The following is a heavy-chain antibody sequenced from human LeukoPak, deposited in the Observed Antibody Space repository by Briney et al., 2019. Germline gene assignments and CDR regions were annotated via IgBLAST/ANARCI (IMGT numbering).Heavy chain of an antibody. CDR3: ARDRTYYYDSRAFDI. CDR1: GYTFTGYY. J-gene: IGHJ3*02. CDR2: INPNSGGT. Sequence: ASVKVSCKASGYTFTGYYMHWVRQAPGQGPEWMGWINPNSGGTNYAQKFQGRVTMTRDTSISTAYMELSRLRSDDTAVYYCARDRTYYYDSRAFDIWGQGTMVTVSS. V-gene: IGHV1-2*02. D-gene: IGHD3-22*01.